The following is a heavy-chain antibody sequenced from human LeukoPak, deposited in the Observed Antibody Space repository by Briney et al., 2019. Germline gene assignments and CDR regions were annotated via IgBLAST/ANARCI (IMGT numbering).Heavy chain of an antibody. V-gene: IGHV3-21*01. Sequence: GGSLRLSCTASGFTFSSYSMNWVRQAPGKGLEWVSSISSSSSYIYYADSVKGRFTISRDNAKNSLYLQMNSLRAEDTAVYYCARDETILWFDYWGQGTLVTVSS. CDR3: ARDETILWFDY. CDR1: GFTFSSYS. CDR2: ISSSSSYI. D-gene: IGHD3-9*01. J-gene: IGHJ5*01.